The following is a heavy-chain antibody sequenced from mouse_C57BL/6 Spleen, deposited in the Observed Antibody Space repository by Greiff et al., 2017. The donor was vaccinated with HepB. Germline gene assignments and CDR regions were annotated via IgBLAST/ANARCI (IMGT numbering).Heavy chain of an antibody. CDR1: GFSFNTYA. D-gene: IGHD2-5*01. J-gene: IGHJ4*01. CDR3: VRYSKGYAMDY. Sequence: EVMLVESGGGLVQPKGSLKLSCAASGFSFNTYAMNWVRQAPGKGLEWVARIRSKSNNYATYYADSVKDRFTISRDDSESMLYLQMNNLKTEDTAMYYCVRYSKGYAMDYWGQGTSVTVSS. CDR2: IRSKSNNYAT. V-gene: IGHV10-1*01.